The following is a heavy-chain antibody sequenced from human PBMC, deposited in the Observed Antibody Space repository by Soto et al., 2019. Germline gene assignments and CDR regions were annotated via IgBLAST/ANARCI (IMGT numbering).Heavy chain of an antibody. CDR1: GFTFSKHG. J-gene: IGHJ6*02. CDR2: INQDGSQK. D-gene: IGHD2-21*01. V-gene: IGHV3-7*03. CDR3: ARDPLILPADYFYSGADV. Sequence: PGGSLRLSCATSGFTFSKHGMSWVRQAPGKGLEWVARINQDGSQKFHLDSVKGRFTISRDNAKNSVSLQMNSLRADDTAVYYCARDPLILPADYFYSGADVWGLGTPVTVYS.